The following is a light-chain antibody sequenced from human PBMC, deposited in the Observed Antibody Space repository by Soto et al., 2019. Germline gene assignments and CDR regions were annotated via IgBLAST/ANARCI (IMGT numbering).Light chain of an antibody. Sequence: DIQVTQSPPTRWAAVVDRFTITVLASHTISTWMAWYQQTPGKAPKLLVYDASTLQSGVASRFSGSGSGTEFTLIVSGLQPDDSATYYCQQYTNTNNPWMFGQATTVDI. CDR1: HTISTW. J-gene: IGKJ2*01. CDR3: QQYTNTNNPWM. CDR2: DAS. V-gene: IGKV1-5*01.